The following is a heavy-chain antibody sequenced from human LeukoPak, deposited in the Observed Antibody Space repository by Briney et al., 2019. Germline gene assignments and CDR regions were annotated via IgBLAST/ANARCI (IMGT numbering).Heavy chain of an antibody. V-gene: IGHV4-39*07. CDR3: ARAMTGGYSGYRTYYFDY. J-gene: IGHJ4*02. Sequence: SETLSLTCTVSGVSISSITYYWGWLRQPPGKGLEWIGSIYYSGNTYYNPSLKSRVTISVDTSKNQFSLKLSSVTAADTAVYYCARAMTGGYSGYRTYYFDYWGQGTLVTVSS. CDR1: GVSISSITYY. CDR2: IYYSGNT. D-gene: IGHD5-12*01.